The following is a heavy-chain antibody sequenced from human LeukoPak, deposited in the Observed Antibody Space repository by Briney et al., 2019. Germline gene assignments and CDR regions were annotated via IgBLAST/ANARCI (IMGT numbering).Heavy chain of an antibody. V-gene: IGHV1-2*02. CDR1: GYTFTSYG. CDR3: ATLWEEFDY. Sequence: EASVKVSCKASGYTFTSYGISWVRQAPGQGLEWMGWINPNSGGTNYAQKFQGRVTMTRDTSISTAYMELSRLRSDDTAVYYCATLWEEFDYWGQGTLVTVSS. CDR2: INPNSGGT. J-gene: IGHJ4*02. D-gene: IGHD1-26*01.